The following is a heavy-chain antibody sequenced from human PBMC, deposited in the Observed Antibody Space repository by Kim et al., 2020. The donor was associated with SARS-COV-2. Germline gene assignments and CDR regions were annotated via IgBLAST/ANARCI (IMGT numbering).Heavy chain of an antibody. V-gene: IGHV3-23*01. CDR3: ATDPYCSASCYPY. D-gene: IGHD2-2*01. Sequence: ADSVKGRFTISRDNSKNTLYLQMNSLRAEDTAVYYCATDPYCSASCYPYWGQGTLVTVSS. J-gene: IGHJ4*02.